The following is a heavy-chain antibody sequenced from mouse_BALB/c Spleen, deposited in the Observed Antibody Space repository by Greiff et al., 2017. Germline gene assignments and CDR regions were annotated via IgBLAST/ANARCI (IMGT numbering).Heavy chain of an antibody. J-gene: IGHJ1*01. CDR1: GYTFTSYW. CDR3: ARNYRNWYFDV. Sequence: QVQLQQSGAELVKPGASVKLSCKTSGYTFTSYWIQWVKQRPGQGLGWIGEIFPGTGTTYYNEKFKGKATLTIDTSSSTAYMQLSSLTSEDSAVYFCARNYRNWYFDVWGAGTTVTVSS. V-gene: IGHV1S132*01. CDR2: IFPGTGTT. D-gene: IGHD2-14*01.